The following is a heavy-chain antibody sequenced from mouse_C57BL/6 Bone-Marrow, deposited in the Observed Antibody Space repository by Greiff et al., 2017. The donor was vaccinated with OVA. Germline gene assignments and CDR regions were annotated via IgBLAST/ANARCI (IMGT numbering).Heavy chain of an antibody. J-gene: IGHJ2*01. Sequence: QVQLKESGAELARPGASVKMSCKASGYTFTSYTMHWVKQRPGQGLEWIGYINPSSGYTKYNQKFKDKATLTADKSSSTAYMQLSSLTSEDSAVYYCARRLPYLYVDYWGQGTTLTVSS. CDR3: ARRLPYLYVDY. CDR1: GYTFTSYT. V-gene: IGHV1-4*01. CDR2: INPSSGYT. D-gene: IGHD5-1*01.